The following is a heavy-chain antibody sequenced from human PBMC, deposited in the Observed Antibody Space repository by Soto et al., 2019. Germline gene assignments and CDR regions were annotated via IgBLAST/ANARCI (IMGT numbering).Heavy chain of an antibody. J-gene: IGHJ5*02. D-gene: IGHD3-22*01. Sequence: EVQLVESGGGLVKPGGSLRLSCAASGFAVSSNFMSWVRQAPGKGLEWVSVIYSGGSTYYADSVKGRFTISRDNSEKTLYLQMNSLRAEDRAIYYCARATMIGLLGSWGQGALVTVSS. CDR3: ARATMIGLLGS. V-gene: IGHV3-66*01. CDR1: GFAVSSNF. CDR2: IYSGGST.